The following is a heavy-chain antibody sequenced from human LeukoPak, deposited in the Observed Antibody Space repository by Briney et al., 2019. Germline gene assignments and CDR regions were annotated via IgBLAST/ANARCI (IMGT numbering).Heavy chain of an antibody. J-gene: IGHJ5*02. CDR2: SGST. Sequence: SETLSLTCTVSGYSISSGYYWGWIRQPPGKGLEWIGSGSTYYNPSLKSRVTISVDTSKNQFSLKLSSVTAADTAVYYCAELLGAWGQGTLVTVSS. CDR1: GYSISSGYY. V-gene: IGHV4-38-2*02. D-gene: IGHD3-16*01. CDR3: AELLGA.